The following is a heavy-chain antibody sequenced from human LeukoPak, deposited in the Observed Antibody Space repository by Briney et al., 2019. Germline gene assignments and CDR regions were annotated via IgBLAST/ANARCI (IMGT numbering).Heavy chain of an antibody. V-gene: IGHV1-69*13. CDR3: ARYIMVRELYYFDY. J-gene: IGHJ4*02. Sequence: ASVKVSCKASGGTFSSYAISWVRQAPGQGLEWMGGIIPIFGTANYAQKFQGRVTITADESTSTAYMELSSLRSEDTAVYYCARYIMVRELYYFDYWGQGTLVTVSS. CDR2: IIPIFGTA. D-gene: IGHD3-10*01. CDR1: GGTFSSYA.